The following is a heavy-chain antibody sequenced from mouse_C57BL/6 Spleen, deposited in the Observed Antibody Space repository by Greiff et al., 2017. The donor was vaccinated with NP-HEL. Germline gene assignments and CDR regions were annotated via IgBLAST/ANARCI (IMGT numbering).Heavy chain of an antibody. V-gene: IGHV5-17*01. Sequence: EVQGVESGGGLVKPGGSLKLSCAASGFTFSDYGMHWVRQAPEKGLEWVAYISSGSSTIYYADTVKGRFTISRDNGKNTLFLQMTSLRSEDTAMYYCARGDYDWYFDVWGTGTTVTVSS. CDR2: ISSGSSTI. J-gene: IGHJ1*03. CDR1: GFTFSDYG. D-gene: IGHD2-4*01. CDR3: ARGDYDWYFDV.